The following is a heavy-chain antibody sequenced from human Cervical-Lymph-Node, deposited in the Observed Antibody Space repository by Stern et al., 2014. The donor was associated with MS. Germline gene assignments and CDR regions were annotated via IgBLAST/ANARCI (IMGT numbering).Heavy chain of an antibody. CDR1: GFTFTNYW. Sequence: EVQLVESGGGLVQPGGSLRLSCTVSGFTFTNYWMHWVRQAPGEGLVWVSIVNTDGSTTNYADSGKGRFTISRDNAKNTVYLQMNSLRAEDTAVYYCARMTTVINALDYWGQGTLVTVSS. CDR3: ARMTTVINALDY. J-gene: IGHJ4*02. CDR2: VNTDGSTT. V-gene: IGHV3-74*01. D-gene: IGHD4-23*01.